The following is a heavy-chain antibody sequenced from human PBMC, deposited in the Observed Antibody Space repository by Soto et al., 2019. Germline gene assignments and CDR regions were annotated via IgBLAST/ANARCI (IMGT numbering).Heavy chain of an antibody. Sequence: EVQLVESGGGLVQPGRSLRLSCVASGFTFDDYAMHWVRQAPGKGLEWVSGISWNSGSIGYADSVKGRFTISRDNAKNSLYLQMNSLRAEDTALYYCAKAGYSSSWYDYWGQGTLVTVSS. CDR1: GFTFDDYA. CDR2: ISWNSGSI. J-gene: IGHJ4*02. CDR3: AKAGYSSSWYDY. V-gene: IGHV3-9*01. D-gene: IGHD6-13*01.